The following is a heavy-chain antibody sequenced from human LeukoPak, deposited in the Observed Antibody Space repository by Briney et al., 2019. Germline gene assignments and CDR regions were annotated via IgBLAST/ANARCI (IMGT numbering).Heavy chain of an antibody. CDR3: ASSCSGGSCYFIAYGAFDI. CDR2: IYYSGST. CDR1: GGSISSYY. D-gene: IGHD2-15*01. J-gene: IGHJ3*02. Sequence: SETLSLTCTVSGGSISSYYWSWIRQPPGKGLEWIGYIYYSGSTNYNPPLKSRVTISVDTSKNQFSLKLSSVTAADTAVYYCASSCSGGSCYFIAYGAFDIWGQGTMVTVSS. V-gene: IGHV4-59*01.